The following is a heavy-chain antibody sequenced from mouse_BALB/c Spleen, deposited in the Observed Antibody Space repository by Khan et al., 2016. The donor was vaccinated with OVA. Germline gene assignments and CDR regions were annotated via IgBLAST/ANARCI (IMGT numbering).Heavy chain of an antibody. CDR3: AKLQGGAFDY. Sequence: VQLQQSGPGLVKPSQSLSLTCTVTGYSITSDYAWNWIRQFPGNKLEWMGYISYSGNTKYNPSLKSRISITRDTSKNQFFLQLNFVTIEDTATYYCAKLQGGAFDYWGQGTTLTVSS. CDR1: GYSITSDYA. D-gene: IGHD3-2*02. CDR2: ISYSGNT. J-gene: IGHJ2*01. V-gene: IGHV3-2*02.